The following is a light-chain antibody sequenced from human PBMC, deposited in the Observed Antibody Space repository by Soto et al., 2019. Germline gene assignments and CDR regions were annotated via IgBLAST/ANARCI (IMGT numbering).Light chain of an antibody. Sequence: QLVLTQSSSASASLGSSVKLTCTLSSGHSSYIIAWHQQQPGKAPRYLMKLEGSGSYNKGSGVPDRFSGSSSGADRYLTSSNLQSEDEADYYCETWDSNTKVFGGGTKVT. J-gene: IGLJ3*02. V-gene: IGLV4-60*03. CDR2: LEGSGSY. CDR3: ETWDSNTKV. CDR1: SGHSSYI.